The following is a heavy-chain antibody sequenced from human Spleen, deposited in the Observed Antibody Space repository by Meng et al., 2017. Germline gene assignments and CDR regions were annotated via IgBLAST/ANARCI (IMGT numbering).Heavy chain of an antibody. CDR2: INTDGSST. CDR3: ARFTPFDY. V-gene: IGHV3-74*01. CDR1: GFTFSSYW. Sequence: GESLKISCTASGFTFSSYWMHWVRQAPGKGPVWVSRINTDGSSTDYADSVKGRFTISRDNAKNTLYLQMNSLRAEDTAMYYCARFTPFDYWGQGNLVNGAS. J-gene: IGHJ4*02.